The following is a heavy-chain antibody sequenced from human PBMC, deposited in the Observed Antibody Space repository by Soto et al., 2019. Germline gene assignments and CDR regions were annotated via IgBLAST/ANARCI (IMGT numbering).Heavy chain of an antibody. D-gene: IGHD6-13*01. V-gene: IGHV4-59*01. CDR3: ARYRREAVAGYTLDN. CDR1: GGSISSNY. J-gene: IGHJ4*02. Sequence: LSLTCTVSGGSISSNYWTWIRQPPGKGLEWIGYVYNRGSTNYNPSLKSRVTISEDTSKSQFSLKVNSMTAADTAVYYCARYRREAVAGYTLDNWGQGILVTVSS. CDR2: VYNRGST.